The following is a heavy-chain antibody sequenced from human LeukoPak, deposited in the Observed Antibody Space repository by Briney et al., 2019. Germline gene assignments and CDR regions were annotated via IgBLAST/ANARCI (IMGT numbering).Heavy chain of an antibody. CDR2: MNPNSGNT. CDR1: GYTFTSYD. Sequence: GASVKVSCKASGYTFTSYDINWVRQATGQGLEWMGWMNPNSGNTGYAQKFQGRVTMTRNTSISTAYMELSSLRSEDTAVYYCARPRYDFWSGYSTGYYYMDVWGKGTTVTVSS. CDR3: ARPRYDFWSGYSTGYYYMDV. D-gene: IGHD3-3*01. J-gene: IGHJ6*03. V-gene: IGHV1-8*01.